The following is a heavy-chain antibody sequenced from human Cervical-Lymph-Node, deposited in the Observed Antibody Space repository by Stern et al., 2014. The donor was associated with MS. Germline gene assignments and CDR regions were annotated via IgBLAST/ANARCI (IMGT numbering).Heavy chain of an antibody. V-gene: IGHV1-18*01. D-gene: IGHD3-9*01. Sequence: QVQLVQSGPEVKRPGASVKVSCKASGYNFTNYGLSWVRQAPGQGLEWMGWINVNNGISNYEQRLQDRVTMTTDTSTTTVHMELRSLRSDDTAVYYCARLPDVLTGYYLVAIDYWGQGTLVTVSS. CDR3: ARLPDVLTGYYLVAIDY. CDR2: INVNNGIS. J-gene: IGHJ4*02. CDR1: GYNFTNYG.